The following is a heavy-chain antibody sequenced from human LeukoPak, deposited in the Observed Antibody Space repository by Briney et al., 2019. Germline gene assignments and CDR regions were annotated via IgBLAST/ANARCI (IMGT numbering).Heavy chain of an antibody. Sequence: ASVKVSCKASGYTFTSYDIKWVRQATGQGLEWMGRMNPNSGNTGYAQKFQGRVTMTRNTSISTAYMELSSLTSEDTAVYYCARRGKGLGYYMDVWGKGPTVTISS. CDR3: ARRGKGLGYYMDV. CDR2: MNPNSGNT. CDR1: GYTFTSYD. V-gene: IGHV1-8*01. J-gene: IGHJ6*03. D-gene: IGHD3-16*01.